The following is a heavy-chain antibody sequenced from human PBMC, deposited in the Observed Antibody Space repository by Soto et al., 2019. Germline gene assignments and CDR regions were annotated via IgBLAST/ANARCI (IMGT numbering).Heavy chain of an antibody. CDR2: IWYDGSNK. CDR1: GFTFSSYG. CDR3: ERDGIPNIAQQAYYFAY. V-gene: IGHV3-33*01. D-gene: IGHD6-13*01. Sequence: QVQLVESGGGVVQPGRSLRLSCAASGFTFSSYGMHWVRQAPGKGLEWVAVIWYDGSNKYYADSVKGRFTISRDNSKNTLYLQMNSLIAEDTAVYYCERDGIPNIAQQAYYFAYWGQGTMVTVSS. J-gene: IGHJ4*02.